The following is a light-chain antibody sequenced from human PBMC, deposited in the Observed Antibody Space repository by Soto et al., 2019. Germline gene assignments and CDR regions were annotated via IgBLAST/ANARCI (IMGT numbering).Light chain of an antibody. Sequence: DLQMTQSPSSVSASVGDRVTITCRASQAISSWLVWYQQKPGKAPKLLIYAASSLQSGVPSRFSGSGSGTDFTLTISSLQPEDFAIYYCQQANSFPRTFGQGTKVEIK. J-gene: IGKJ1*01. CDR2: AAS. V-gene: IGKV1-12*01. CDR3: QQANSFPRT. CDR1: QAISSW.